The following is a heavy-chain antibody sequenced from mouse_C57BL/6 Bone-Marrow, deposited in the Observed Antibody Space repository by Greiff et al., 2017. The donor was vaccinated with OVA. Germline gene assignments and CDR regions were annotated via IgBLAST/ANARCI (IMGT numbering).Heavy chain of an antibody. CDR1: GFTFSSYG. Sequence: EVKLQESGGDLVKPGGSLKLSCAASGFTFSSYGMSWVRQTPDKRLEWVATISSGGSYTYYPDSVKGRFTISRDNAKNTLYLQMSSLKSEDTAMYYCARIFSYWYFDVWGTGTTVTVSS. J-gene: IGHJ1*03. CDR3: ARIFSYWYFDV. V-gene: IGHV5-6*01. CDR2: ISSGGSYT.